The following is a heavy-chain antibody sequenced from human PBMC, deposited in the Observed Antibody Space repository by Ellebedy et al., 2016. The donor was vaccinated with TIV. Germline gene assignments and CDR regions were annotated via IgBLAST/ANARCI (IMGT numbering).Heavy chain of an antibody. Sequence: ASVKVSCKASGYTFTSYAMHWVRQAPGQRLEWMGWINAGNGNTKYSQKFQGRVTITRDTSASTAYMELSSLRSEDTAVYYCATSTRYYYHYGMDVWGQGTTVTVSS. V-gene: IGHV1-3*01. D-gene: IGHD5/OR15-5a*01. CDR2: INAGNGNT. J-gene: IGHJ6*02. CDR3: ATSTRYYYHYGMDV. CDR1: GYTFTSYA.